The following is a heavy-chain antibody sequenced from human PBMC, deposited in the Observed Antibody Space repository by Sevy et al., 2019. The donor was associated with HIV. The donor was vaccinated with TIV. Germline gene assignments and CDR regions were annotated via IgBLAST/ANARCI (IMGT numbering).Heavy chain of an antibody. D-gene: IGHD3-16*01. V-gene: IGHV3-7*01. J-gene: IGHJ4*02. CDR2: IKQDGSEK. CDR3: ATSITGPYYIDY. CDR1: GFTFGSYW. Sequence: GGSLRLSCTASGFTFGSYWMSWVRQAPGKGLEWVANIKQDGSEKYYVDSVKGRFTISRDNAKNSLYLQMNSLRAEDTAVYYCATSITGPYYIDYWGQGTLVTVSS.